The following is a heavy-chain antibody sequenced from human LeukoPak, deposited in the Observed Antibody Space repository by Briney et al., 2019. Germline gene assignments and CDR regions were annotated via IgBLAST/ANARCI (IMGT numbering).Heavy chain of an antibody. D-gene: IGHD4-17*01. V-gene: IGHV3-21*01. CDR3: ARELPPYGRSYWYSDL. CDR2: ISSSSSYI. Sequence: GGSLRLSCAASGFTFSSYSMNWVRQAPGKGLEWVSSISSSSSYIYYADSVKGRFTISRDNAKNSLYLQMNSLRDEDTAVYYCARELPPYGRSYWYSDLWGRGTLVTVSS. CDR1: GFTFSSYS. J-gene: IGHJ2*01.